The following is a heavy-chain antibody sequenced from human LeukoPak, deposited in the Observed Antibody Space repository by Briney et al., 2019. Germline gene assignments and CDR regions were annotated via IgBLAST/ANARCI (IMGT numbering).Heavy chain of an antibody. J-gene: IGHJ4*02. V-gene: IGHV3-23*01. D-gene: IGHD2-2*01. Sequence: GGSLRLSCAASGFTSSSYAVSWVRQAPGKGLEGVSASSASGETTYYADSVKGRFTISRDNSKSTVYLQMNSLRAEDTAVYYCARGWVSKGYFDHWGQGTLVTVSS. CDR2: SSASGETT. CDR1: GFTSSSYA. CDR3: ARGWVSKGYFDH.